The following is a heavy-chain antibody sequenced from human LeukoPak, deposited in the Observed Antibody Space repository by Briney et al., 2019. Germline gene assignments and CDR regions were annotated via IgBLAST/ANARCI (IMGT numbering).Heavy chain of an antibody. Sequence: SETLSLTCTVSGGSIRSSGYYWGWLRQPPGKGLEWIGSIDYSGSTSYTPSLKSRVTMTVDTSQNQFYLKLSSVTAADTAVYYCARNASTMIVPGGWFDPWGQGTLVTVSS. J-gene: IGHJ5*02. CDR1: GGSIRSSGYY. V-gene: IGHV4-39*01. CDR3: ARNASTMIVPGGWFDP. D-gene: IGHD3-22*01. CDR2: IDYSGST.